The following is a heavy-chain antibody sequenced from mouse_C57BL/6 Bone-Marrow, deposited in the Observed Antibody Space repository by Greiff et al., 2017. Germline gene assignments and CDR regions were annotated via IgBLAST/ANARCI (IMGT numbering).Heavy chain of an antibody. Sequence: VKLVESGPGLVQPSQSLSITCTVSGFSLTSYGVHWVRQSPGKGLEWLGVIWSGGSTDYNAAFISRLSISKDNSKGQVFFKMNSLQADDTAIYYCALIYYDYDDPVWGTGTTVTVSS. CDR1: GFSLTSYG. V-gene: IGHV2-2*01. CDR3: ALIYYDYDDPV. J-gene: IGHJ1*03. D-gene: IGHD2-4*01. CDR2: IWSGGST.